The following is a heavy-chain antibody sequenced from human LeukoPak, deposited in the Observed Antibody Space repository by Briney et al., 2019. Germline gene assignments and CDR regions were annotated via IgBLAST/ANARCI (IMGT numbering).Heavy chain of an antibody. Sequence: PGGSLRLSCAASGFTFSSYWMSWVRQAPGKGLEWVANIKQDGSEKYYVDSVKGRFTISRDSAKTSLYLQMNSLRAEDTAVFFRARDGIRYFDWAPGDWGQGTLVTVSS. D-gene: IGHD3-9*01. CDR1: GFTFSSYW. V-gene: IGHV3-7*01. CDR2: IKQDGSEK. CDR3: ARDGIRYFDWAPGD. J-gene: IGHJ4*02.